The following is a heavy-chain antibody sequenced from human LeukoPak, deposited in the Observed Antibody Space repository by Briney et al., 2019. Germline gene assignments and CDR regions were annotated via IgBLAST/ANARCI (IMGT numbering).Heavy chain of an antibody. J-gene: IGHJ4*02. CDR2: IIPIFGTA. Sequence: GASVKVSCKASGGTFSSYAISWVRQAPGQGLEWMGGIIPIFGTANYAQKFQGRVTITADKSTSTAYMELSSLRSEDTAVYYCARAPSSPYYYGSGSRGFDYWGLGTLVTVSS. V-gene: IGHV1-69*06. D-gene: IGHD3-10*01. CDR1: GGTFSSYA. CDR3: ARAPSSPYYYGSGSRGFDY.